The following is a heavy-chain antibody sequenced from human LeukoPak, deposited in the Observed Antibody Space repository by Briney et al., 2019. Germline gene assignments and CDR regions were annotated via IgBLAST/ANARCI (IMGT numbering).Heavy chain of an antibody. CDR2: MNPNSGNT. D-gene: IGHD2-2*01. J-gene: IGHJ4*02. Sequence: ASVKVSCKASGYTFTSHDINWVRQATGRGLEWMGWMNPNSGNTGYAQEFQGRITMTRNTSISTAYMELSSLRSEDTAVYYCARETVVPAAIDYWGQGTLVTVSS. CDR1: GYTFTSHD. V-gene: IGHV1-8*01. CDR3: ARETVVPAAIDY.